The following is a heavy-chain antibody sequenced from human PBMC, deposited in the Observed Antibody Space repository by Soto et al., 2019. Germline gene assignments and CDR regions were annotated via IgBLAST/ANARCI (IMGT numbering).Heavy chain of an antibody. CDR3: ARGEGSYDYVWGSYRPAGMDV. V-gene: IGHV4-30-4*01. J-gene: IGHJ6*02. Sequence: PSETLSLTCTVSGGSISSGDYYWSWIRQPPGKGLEWIGYIYYSGSTYYNPSLKSRVTISVDTSKNQFPLKLSSVTAADTAVYYCARGEGSYDYVWGSYRPAGMDVWGQGTTVTV. CDR1: GGSISSGDYY. CDR2: IYYSGST. D-gene: IGHD3-16*02.